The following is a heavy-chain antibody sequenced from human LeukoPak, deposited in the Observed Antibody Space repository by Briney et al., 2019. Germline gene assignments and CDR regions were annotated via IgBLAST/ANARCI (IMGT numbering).Heavy chain of an antibody. CDR2: IWYDGSDK. V-gene: IGHV3-33*08. Sequence: WGSLRLSCAASGFTFSSYRMHWVRQAPGKGLEWVALIWYDGSDKYYAGSVKGRFTISRDNSKNTLYLQMNSLRAEDTAVYYCARKSAATFDYWGQGTLVTVSS. CDR3: ARKSAATFDY. J-gene: IGHJ4*02. D-gene: IGHD1-26*01. CDR1: GFTFSSYR.